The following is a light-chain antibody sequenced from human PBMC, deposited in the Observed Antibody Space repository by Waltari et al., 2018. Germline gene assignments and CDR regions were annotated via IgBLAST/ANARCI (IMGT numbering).Light chain of an antibody. V-gene: IGKV1-39*01. CDR1: QNIVSS. J-gene: IGKJ2*01. Sequence: DIQMTQSPSSLSASIGDSVSITCRAGQNIVSSLNWYQQKPGKAPKLLIYTASSLQNGVPSRFSGSGSGTDFTLTISSLQPEDFATYYCQQSYSTPPYTFGQGTKLEIK. CDR3: QQSYSTPPYT. CDR2: TAS.